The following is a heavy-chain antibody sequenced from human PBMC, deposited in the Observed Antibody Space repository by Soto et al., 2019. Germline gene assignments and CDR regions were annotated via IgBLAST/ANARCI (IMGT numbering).Heavy chain of an antibody. CDR2: MYYNGNI. V-gene: IGHV4-59*01. D-gene: IGHD3-16*01. CDR1: GGSISNYY. Sequence: PSETLSLTCNVSGGSISNYYWTWVRQSPEKGLEWIGYMYYNGNINYNPSLKSRVTISIDTSKNQFSLTLKSVTAADTAVYYCKSGGNWFDPWGQGVLVTVS. J-gene: IGHJ5*02. CDR3: KSGGNWFDP.